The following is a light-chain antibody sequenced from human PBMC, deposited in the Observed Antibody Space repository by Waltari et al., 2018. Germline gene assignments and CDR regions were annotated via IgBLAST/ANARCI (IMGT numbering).Light chain of an antibody. V-gene: IGKV1-39*01. CDR1: QSISSY. Sequence: DIQMTQSPSSLSASVGDRVTITCRASQSISSYLNWYQQKQGKAPKLLIYAASSLQSGVPSRFSGIGSGTDFTLTISSLQPEDFATYYCQQSYSTPFTFGPGTKVDIK. J-gene: IGKJ3*01. CDR2: AAS. CDR3: QQSYSTPFT.